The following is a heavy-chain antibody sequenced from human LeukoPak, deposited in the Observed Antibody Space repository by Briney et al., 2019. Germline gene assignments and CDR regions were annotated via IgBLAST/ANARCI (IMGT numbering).Heavy chain of an antibody. CDR3: ASKAMVRVVWWAFDT. D-gene: IGHD3-10*01. V-gene: IGHV4-59*01. CDR2: TYYSGST. Sequence: SETLSLTCTAPGGSISSYYWSWIRQPPGKGLEWIGYTYYSGSTNYNPSLKSRVTISVDTSKNQFSLKLSSVTAADTAVYYCASKAMVRVVWWAFDTWGQGTMVTVSS. J-gene: IGHJ3*02. CDR1: GGSISSYY.